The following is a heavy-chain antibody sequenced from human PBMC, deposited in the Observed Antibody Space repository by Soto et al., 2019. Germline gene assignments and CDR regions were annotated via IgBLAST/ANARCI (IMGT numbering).Heavy chain of an antibody. CDR2: IIPIFGTA. Sequence: SVKVSCKASGGTFSSYAISWVRQAPGQGLEWMGGIIPIFGTANYAQKFQGRVTITADESTGTAYMELSSLRSEDTAVYYCAVRASSGYYYYYFDYWGQGTLVTVSS. CDR1: GGTFSSYA. J-gene: IGHJ4*02. V-gene: IGHV1-69*13. D-gene: IGHD3-22*01. CDR3: AVRASSGYYYYYFDY.